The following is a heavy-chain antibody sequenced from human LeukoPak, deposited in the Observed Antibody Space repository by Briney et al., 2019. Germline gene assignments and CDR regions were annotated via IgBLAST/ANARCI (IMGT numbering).Heavy chain of an antibody. J-gene: IGHJ4*02. Sequence: GGSLRLSCAASGFTFSDYSMNWVRQVPGKGLEWISYIGIDSGNTNYADSVKGRFTISGDEAKNSLYLQMNSLQVEDTAVYYCARDYKYAFDNWGQGTLVTVSS. CDR2: IGIDSGNT. V-gene: IGHV3-48*01. CDR3: ARDYKYAFDN. CDR1: GFTFSDYS. D-gene: IGHD5-24*01.